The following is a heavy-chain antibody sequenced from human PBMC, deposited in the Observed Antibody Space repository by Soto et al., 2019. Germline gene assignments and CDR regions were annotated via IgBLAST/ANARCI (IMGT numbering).Heavy chain of an antibody. J-gene: IGHJ4*02. CDR3: ARNGGYDSSYPRYFDY. Sequence: PSETLSLTCTVSGGSINTDPYFWGWIRQPPGKGPEWIGSISYIGRIHDNPSLTSRLTMSVYTSKSQFSLSLSSVIAADTAVYYCARNGGYDSSYPRYFDYWGPGPLVTVSS. V-gene: IGHV4-39*01. D-gene: IGHD5-18*01. CDR2: ISYIGRI. CDR1: GGSINTDPYF.